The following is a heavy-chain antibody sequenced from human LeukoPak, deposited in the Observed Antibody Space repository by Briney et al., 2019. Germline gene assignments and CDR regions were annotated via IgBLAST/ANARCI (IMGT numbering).Heavy chain of an antibody. Sequence: SETLSLTCAVSGGSISSSNWWSWVRQPPGKGLEWIGEIYHSGSTNYNPSLKSRVTISVDKSKNQFSLKLSSVTAADTAVYYCARDIHSSTRFSLDYWGQGTLVTVSS. CDR2: IYHSGST. CDR1: GGSISSSNW. V-gene: IGHV4-4*02. CDR3: ARDIHSSTRFSLDY. J-gene: IGHJ4*02. D-gene: IGHD6-13*01.